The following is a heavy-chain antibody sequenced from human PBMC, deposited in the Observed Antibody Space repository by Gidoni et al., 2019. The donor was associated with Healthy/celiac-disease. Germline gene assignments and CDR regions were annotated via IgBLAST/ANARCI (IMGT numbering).Heavy chain of an antibody. CDR2: IRYDGSNK. V-gene: IGHV3-30*02. CDR3: AKSGGYSGSLYY. Sequence: QVQLVESGGGVVQPGGSLRLSCAASGFPFSSYGMPWVRQAPGKGLEWVAFIRYDGSNKYYADSVKGRFTISRDNSKKTLYLQMNSLRAEDTAVYYCAKSGGYSGSLYYWGQGTLVTVSS. J-gene: IGHJ4*02. D-gene: IGHD1-26*01. CDR1: GFPFSSYG.